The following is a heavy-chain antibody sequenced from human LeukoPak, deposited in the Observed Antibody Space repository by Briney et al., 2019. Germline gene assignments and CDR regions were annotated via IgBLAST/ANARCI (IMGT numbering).Heavy chain of an antibody. CDR1: GYTFTSYG. CDR2: ISTYNGNI. Sequence: ASVKVSCKAFGYTFTSYGITWVRQAPGQGLEWMGWISTYNGNINYVQKLQGRVTMTTDTSTSTAYMELRSLRSDDTAVYYCARDHYDYGDQPLFFDYWGQGTLVTVSS. D-gene: IGHD4-17*01. V-gene: IGHV1-18*01. J-gene: IGHJ4*02. CDR3: ARDHYDYGDQPLFFDY.